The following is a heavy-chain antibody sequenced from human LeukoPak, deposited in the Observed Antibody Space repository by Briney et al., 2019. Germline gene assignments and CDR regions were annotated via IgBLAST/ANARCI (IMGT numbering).Heavy chain of an antibody. CDR1: GGYISSGSYY. CDR2: IHTSGNT. CDR3: ARGNNYVDFDI. D-gene: IGHD4-11*01. J-gene: IGHJ3*02. Sequence: PSQTLSLTCTVSGGYISSGSYYWSWIRQPAGKGLEWIGRIHTSGNTEYTPSLQSRVTVSADTSKNQLSLKLTSVTAADTAVYYCARGNNYVDFDIWGQGTMVTVSS. V-gene: IGHV4-61*02.